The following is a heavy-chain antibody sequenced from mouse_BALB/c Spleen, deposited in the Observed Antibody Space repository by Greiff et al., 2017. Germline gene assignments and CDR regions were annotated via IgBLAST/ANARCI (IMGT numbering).Heavy chain of an antibody. D-gene: IGHD4-1*01. J-gene: IGHJ1*01. V-gene: IGHV3-6*02. CDR1: GYSITSGYY. CDR3: ARGTGTWYFDV. CDR2: ISYDGSN. Sequence: ESGPGLVKPSQSLSLTCSVTGYSITSGYYWNWIRQFPGNKLEWMGYISYDGSNNYNPSLKNRISITRDTSKNQFFLKLNSVTTEDTATYYCARGTGTWYFDVWGAGTTVTVSS.